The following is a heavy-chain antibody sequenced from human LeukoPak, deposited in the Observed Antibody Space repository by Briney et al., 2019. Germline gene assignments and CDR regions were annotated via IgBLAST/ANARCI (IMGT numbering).Heavy chain of an antibody. CDR3: ARDRYCSSTSCYKDYGMDV. Sequence: SETLSLTCTVSGGSISSYYWSWIRQPPGKGLEWIGYIYYSGSTNYNPSLKSRVTISVDTSKNQFSLKLSSVTAADTAVYYCARDRYCSSTSCYKDYGMDVWGKGTTVTVSS. CDR1: GGSISSYY. V-gene: IGHV4-59*12. CDR2: IYYSGST. J-gene: IGHJ6*04. D-gene: IGHD2-2*02.